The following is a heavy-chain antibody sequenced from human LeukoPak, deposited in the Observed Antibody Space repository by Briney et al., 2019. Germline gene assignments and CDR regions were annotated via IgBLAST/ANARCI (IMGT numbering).Heavy chain of an antibody. V-gene: IGHV3-21*01. D-gene: IGHD5-12*01. CDR3: AGYGR. CDR1: GFTFSTYA. Sequence: KPGGSLRLSCAASGFTFSTYAMNCVRQARGKGLEWVSFISSTSSYIYYADSVKGRFTISRDNAKNSLYLQMNSLRAEDTAVYYCAGYGRWGQGTLVTVSS. J-gene: IGHJ4*02. CDR2: ISSTSSYI.